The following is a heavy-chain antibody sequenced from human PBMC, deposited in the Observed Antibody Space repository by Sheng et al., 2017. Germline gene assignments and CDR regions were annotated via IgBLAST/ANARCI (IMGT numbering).Heavy chain of an antibody. D-gene: IGHD5-12*01. Sequence: QVQLVQSGAEVKKPGSSVKVSCKASGGTFSSYAISWVRQAPGQGLEWMGGIIPILGIANYAQKFQGRVTITADKSTSTAYMELSSLRSEDTAVYYCARGGYSGLGNYYYYMDVWGKGTTVTVSS. CDR1: GGTFSSYA. CDR3: ARGGYSGLGNYYYYMDV. CDR2: IIPILGIA. J-gene: IGHJ6*03. V-gene: IGHV1-69*04.